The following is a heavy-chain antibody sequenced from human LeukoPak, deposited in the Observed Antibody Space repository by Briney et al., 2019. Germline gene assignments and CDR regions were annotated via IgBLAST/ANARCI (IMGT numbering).Heavy chain of an antibody. D-gene: IGHD3-10*01. V-gene: IGHV1-2*02. Sequence: GASVKVSCKASGYTFTGYYMHWVRQAPGQGLEWMGWINPNSGGTNYAQKFQGRVTMTRDTSISTAYMELSRLRSDDTAVYYCATDSGYYYGSGLFLDYWGQGTLVTVSS. CDR2: INPNSGGT. J-gene: IGHJ4*02. CDR3: ATDSGYYYGSGLFLDY. CDR1: GYTFTGYY.